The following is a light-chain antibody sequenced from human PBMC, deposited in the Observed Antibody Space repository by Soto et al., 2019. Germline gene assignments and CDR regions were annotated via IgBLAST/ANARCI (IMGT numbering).Light chain of an antibody. CDR1: QSVSRD. CDR3: QQYTNWPPWT. V-gene: IGKV3-15*01. Sequence: IVITQSLVTLSASAGEREKRPGRASQSVSRDLAWYQQKPGQAPRLLIYGASTRAAGIPARFSGSGSGTEFTLTISSLQSEDFAVYYCQQYTNWPPWTFGRGTKVDIK. J-gene: IGKJ1*01. CDR2: GAS.